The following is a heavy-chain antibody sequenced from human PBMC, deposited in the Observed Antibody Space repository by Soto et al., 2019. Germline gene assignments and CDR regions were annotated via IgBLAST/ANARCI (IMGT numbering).Heavy chain of an antibody. J-gene: IGHJ4*02. CDR1: GFRFWTYS. Sequence: EVKLLESGGGLVQPGESLRLSCAASGFRFWTYSMSWVRQAPGKGLEWVSGISDDGARIDYADFVKGRFTIARDNAKNTLFLQMRSLRGEDTAVYYCPRGPRPSSTGTGALWGRGALVTVSS. D-gene: IGHD2-2*01. V-gene: IGHV3-23*01. CDR3: PRGPRPSSTGTGAL. CDR2: ISDDGARI.